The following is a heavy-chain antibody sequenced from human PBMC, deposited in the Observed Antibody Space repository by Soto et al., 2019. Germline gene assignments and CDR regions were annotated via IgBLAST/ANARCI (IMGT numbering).Heavy chain of an antibody. J-gene: IGHJ4*02. CDR1: GYSFTSYW. V-gene: IGHV5-10-1*01. D-gene: IGHD6-13*01. Sequence: RGESLKISCKGSGYSFTSYWISWVRQMPGKGLEWRGRIDPSDSYTNYSPSFQGHVTISADKSISTAYLQWSSLKASDTAMYYCARQAPTGYSSSWYWSGYYFDYWGQGTLVTVSS. CDR2: IDPSDSYT. CDR3: ARQAPTGYSSSWYWSGYYFDY.